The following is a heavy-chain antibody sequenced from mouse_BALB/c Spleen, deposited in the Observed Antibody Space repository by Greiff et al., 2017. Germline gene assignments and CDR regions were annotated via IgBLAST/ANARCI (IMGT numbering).Heavy chain of an antibody. V-gene: IGHV5-17*02. Sequence: DVKLQESGGGLVQPGGSRKLSCAASGFTFSSFGMHWVRQAPEKGLEWVAYISSGSSTIYYADTVKGRFTISRDNPKNTLFLQMTSLRSEDTAMYYCAKGDYYGGFAYWGQGTLVTVSA. CDR3: AKGDYYGGFAY. J-gene: IGHJ3*01. CDR1: GFTFSSFG. CDR2: ISSGSSTI. D-gene: IGHD1-1*01.